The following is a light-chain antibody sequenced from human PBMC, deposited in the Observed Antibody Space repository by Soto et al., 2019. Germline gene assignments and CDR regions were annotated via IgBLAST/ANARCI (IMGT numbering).Light chain of an antibody. CDR1: SSDVGSYNL. CDR3: CSYAGSSTGVV. CDR2: EGS. Sequence: QSALTQPASVSGSPGQSITISCTGTSSDVGSYNLVSWYQQHPGKAPKLMIYEGSKRPSGVSNRFSGSKSGNTASLTISGLQAEDEADYYCCSYAGSSTGVVFGGGTKRPS. V-gene: IGLV2-23*01. J-gene: IGLJ2*01.